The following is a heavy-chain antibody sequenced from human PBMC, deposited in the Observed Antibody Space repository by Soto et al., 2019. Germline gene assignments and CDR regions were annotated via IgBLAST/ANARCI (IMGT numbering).Heavy chain of an antibody. CDR1: GYTFTVYY. D-gene: IGHD1-26*01. J-gene: IGHJ4*02. V-gene: IGHV1-2*02. CDR2: INPKSGGT. Sequence: QVQLVQSGAEVKKPGASVNVSCKASGYTFTVYYMHWVRQAPGQGLEWMGWINPKSGGTMYPQKFQGRFTMTWATSISTAYMALTRLRSDDTAVYSCARALAKGGGSAGFDYWGQGTLVTVSS. CDR3: ARALAKGGGSAGFDY.